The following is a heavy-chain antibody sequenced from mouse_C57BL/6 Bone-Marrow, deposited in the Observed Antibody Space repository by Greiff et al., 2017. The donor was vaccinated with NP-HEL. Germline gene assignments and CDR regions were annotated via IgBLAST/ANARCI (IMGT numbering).Heavy chain of an antibody. CDR2: IDPENGDT. V-gene: IGHV14-4*01. CDR3: TTNWACAY. CDR1: GFNIKDDY. D-gene: IGHD4-1*01. J-gene: IGHJ3*01. Sequence: VQLKESGAELVRPGASVKLSCTASGFNIKDDYMHWVKQRPEQGLEWIGWIDPENGDTEYASKFQGKATITADTSSNTAYLQLSSLTSEDTAVYYCTTNWACAYWGQGTLVTVSA.